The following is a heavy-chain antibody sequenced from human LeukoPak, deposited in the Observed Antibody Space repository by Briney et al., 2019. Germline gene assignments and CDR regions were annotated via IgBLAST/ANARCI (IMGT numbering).Heavy chain of an antibody. Sequence: SETLSLTCTVSGGAIRSFYWSWIRQSPGKGLEWIGYIYYSGSTYYNPSLKSRVTISVDTSKNQFSLKLSSVTAADTAVYYCARVTSPYYYDSSGYPIFDYWGQGTLVTVSS. J-gene: IGHJ4*02. V-gene: IGHV4-59*08. CDR1: GGAIRSFY. CDR3: ARVTSPYYYDSSGYPIFDY. D-gene: IGHD3-22*01. CDR2: IYYSGST.